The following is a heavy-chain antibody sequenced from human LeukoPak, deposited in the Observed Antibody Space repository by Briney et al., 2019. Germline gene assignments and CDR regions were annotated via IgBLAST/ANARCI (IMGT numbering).Heavy chain of an antibody. Sequence: GASVKVSCKTSGYTFRNYEIHWVRQAAGQGLEWMGWMNPNSANTGYAQKFQGRVTMTSNTSINTAYMQLSDLSSDDTAVYYCTRGPDGFGANDYVTKFDPWGQGILVTVSS. D-gene: IGHD5-12*01. CDR3: TRGPDGFGANDYVTKFDP. J-gene: IGHJ5*02. CDR2: MNPNSANT. CDR1: GYTFRNYE. V-gene: IGHV1-8*01.